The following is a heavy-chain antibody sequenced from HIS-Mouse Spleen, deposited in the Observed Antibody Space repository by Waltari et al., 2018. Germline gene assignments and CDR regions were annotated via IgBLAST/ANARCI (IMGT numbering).Heavy chain of an antibody. CDR2: ISYDGSNK. D-gene: IGHD1-20*01. V-gene: IGHV3-30-3*01. CDR3: ARDHRNNWAIRD. Sequence: QVQLVASVGGVVQPGRSLRLSWPASGVTFSSNASHWVRQAPGKGLEWVAVISYDGSNKYYADSVKGRFTISRDNSKNTLYLQMNSLRAEDTAVYYCARDHRNNWAIRDWGQGTLVTVSS. J-gene: IGHJ4*02. CDR1: GVTFSSNA.